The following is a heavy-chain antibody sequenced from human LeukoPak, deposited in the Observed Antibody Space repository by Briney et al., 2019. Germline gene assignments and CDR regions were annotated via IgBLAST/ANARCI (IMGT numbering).Heavy chain of an antibody. V-gene: IGHV4-34*01. J-gene: IGHJ4*02. CDR3: ARGVGWVEDGYSLFDY. CDR1: GGSFSLYY. CDR2: INHSGST. D-gene: IGHD5-24*01. Sequence: PSETLSLTCGVHGGSFSLYYWSWIRQPPGKGLEWIGEINHSGSTNYNPSLKSRVTISVDTSKNQFSLKLSSVTAADTAVYYCARGVGWVEDGYSLFDYWGQGTLVTVSS.